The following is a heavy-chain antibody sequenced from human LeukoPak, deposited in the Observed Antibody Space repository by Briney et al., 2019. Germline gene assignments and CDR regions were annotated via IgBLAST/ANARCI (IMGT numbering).Heavy chain of an antibody. CDR2: ITPDGSST. CDR3: ARGDSTLGDY. Sequence: GGSLRLSCAASGFTFSTYWMHWVRQAPRKGLVWVSRITPDGSSTSHADSVKGRFTISRDNDKNTLYLQMNSLRTEDTAVYYCARGDSTLGDYWGQGALVTVSS. D-gene: IGHD2-21*02. J-gene: IGHJ4*02. CDR1: GFTFSTYW. V-gene: IGHV3-74*01.